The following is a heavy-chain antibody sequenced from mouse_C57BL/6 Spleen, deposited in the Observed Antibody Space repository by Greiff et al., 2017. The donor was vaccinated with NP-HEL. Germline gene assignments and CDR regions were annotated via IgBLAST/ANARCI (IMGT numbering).Heavy chain of an antibody. Sequence: VQLQQPGAELVKPGASVKLSCKASGYTFTSYWMHWVKQRPGQGLEWIGMIHPNSGSTNYNEKFKSKATLTVDKSSSTAYMQLNSLTSEDSAVYYCAGLSSGYAMDYWGQGTSVTVSS. CDR1: GYTFTSYW. J-gene: IGHJ4*01. CDR3: AGLSSGYAMDY. D-gene: IGHD6-1*01. V-gene: IGHV1-64*01. CDR2: IHPNSGST.